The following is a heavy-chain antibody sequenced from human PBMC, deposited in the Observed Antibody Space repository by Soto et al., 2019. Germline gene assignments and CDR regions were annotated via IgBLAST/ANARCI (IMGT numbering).Heavy chain of an antibody. CDR3: TRGPPRVQWFDP. CDR1: GGAVSSGTYY. Sequence: SETLSLTCTASGGAVSSGTYYWSWIRQPPGKGLEWIGHIYFTGSTNYNPSLKSRVTMSLDTSRNQFSLKLSSVTAADTAVYYCTRGPPRVQWFDPWGLGTLVTVSS. CDR2: IYFTGST. V-gene: IGHV4-61*01. J-gene: IGHJ5*02.